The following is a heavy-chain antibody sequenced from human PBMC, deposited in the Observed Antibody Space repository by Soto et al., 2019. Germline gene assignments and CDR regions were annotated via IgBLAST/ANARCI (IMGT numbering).Heavy chain of an antibody. CDR3: TRGPPRVQWFDP. CDR1: GGAVSSGTYY. Sequence: SETLSLTCTASGGAVSSGTYYWSWIRQPPGKGLEWIGHIYFTGSTNYNPSLKSRVTMSLDTSRNQFSLKLSSVTAADTAVYYCTRGPPRVQWFDPWGLGTLVTVSS. CDR2: IYFTGST. V-gene: IGHV4-61*01. J-gene: IGHJ5*02.